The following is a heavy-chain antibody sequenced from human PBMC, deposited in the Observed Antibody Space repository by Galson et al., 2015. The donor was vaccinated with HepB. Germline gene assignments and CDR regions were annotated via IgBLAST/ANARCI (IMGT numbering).Heavy chain of an antibody. D-gene: IGHD4-23*01. J-gene: IGHJ5*02. V-gene: IGHV1-2*02. Sequence: SVKVSCKASGYIVTGYYMHWVRQSPGQGLEWMGWINPNSGGTNYAQKFQGRVTMTRDTSIRTAYMELSRLSADDTDVYYCARGVSVVSGPSRWYGGWIDPWGQGTLFTVSS. CDR3: ARGVSVVSGPSRWYGGWIDP. CDR2: INPNSGGT. CDR1: GYIVTGYY.